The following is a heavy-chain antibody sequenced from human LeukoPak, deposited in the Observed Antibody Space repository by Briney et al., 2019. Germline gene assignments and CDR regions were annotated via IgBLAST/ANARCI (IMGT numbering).Heavy chain of an antibody. CDR2: MNPNSGNT. D-gene: IGHD3-22*01. J-gene: IGHJ4*02. CDR3: ARGLRTMIVVVGGLYYFDY. Sequence: GASVKVSCKASGYTFTSYDINWVRQATGQGLEWMGWMNPNSGNTGYAQKFQGGVTMTRNTSISTAYMGLSSLRSEDTAVYYCARGLRTMIVVVGGLYYFDYWGQGTLVTVSS. V-gene: IGHV1-8*01. CDR1: GYTFTSYD.